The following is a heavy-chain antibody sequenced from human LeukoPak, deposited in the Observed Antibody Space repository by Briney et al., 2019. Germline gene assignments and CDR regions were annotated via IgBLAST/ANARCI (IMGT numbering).Heavy chain of an antibody. CDR2: ISGSGGST. V-gene: IGHV3-23*01. D-gene: IGHD6-13*01. Sequence: PGGSLRLSCAASGFTFSSYAMSWVRQAPGKGLEWVSAISGSGGSTYYADSVKGRFTISRDNSKNTLYLQMNSLRAEDTAVYYCARSRNSSSWYVYYYYGMDVWGQGTTVTVSS. J-gene: IGHJ6*02. CDR1: GFTFSSYA. CDR3: ARSRNSSSWYVYYYYGMDV.